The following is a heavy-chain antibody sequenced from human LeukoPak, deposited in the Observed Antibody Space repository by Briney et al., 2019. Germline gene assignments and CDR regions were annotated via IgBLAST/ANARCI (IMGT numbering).Heavy chain of an antibody. CDR2: ISGGSGYI. V-gene: IGHV3-21*01. J-gene: IGHJ6*03. CDR1: GFTFSSYS. D-gene: IGHD7-27*01. CDR3: GRDSGAGGYFYNYYMDV. Sequence: PGGSLRLSCAASGFTFSSYSMNWVRQAPGKGLEWVSSISGGSGYIYYADSVKGRFTISRDNAKNSLYLQINSLRPEDTAVYYCGRDSGAGGYFYNYYMDVWGKGTTVTVSS.